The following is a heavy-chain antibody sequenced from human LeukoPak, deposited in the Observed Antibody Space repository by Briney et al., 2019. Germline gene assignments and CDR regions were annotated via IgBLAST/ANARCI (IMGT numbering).Heavy chain of an antibody. CDR2: DYHSGSP. CDR3: ARADYFGSGMGFWAFDY. CDR1: GDSISSGDYS. Sequence: SRTLSLTCAVSGDSISSGDYSWSWIRQPPGKGLEWIGHDYHSGSPYYNPSLKSRVTISVDRSKNQFSLKLTSVTAADTAVYYCARADYFGSGMGFWAFDYWGQGTLVTVSS. J-gene: IGHJ4*02. D-gene: IGHD3-10*01. V-gene: IGHV4-30-2*01.